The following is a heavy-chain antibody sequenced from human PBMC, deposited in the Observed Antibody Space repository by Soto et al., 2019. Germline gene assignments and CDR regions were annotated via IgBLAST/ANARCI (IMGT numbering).Heavy chain of an antibody. D-gene: IGHD4-17*01. Sequence: ASVKVSCKASGYTFTSYYMHWVLQAPGQGLEWMGIINPSGGSTSYAQKFQGRVTMTRDTSTSTVYMELSSLRSEDTAVYYCARDNGDYVFDPWGQGTLVTVSS. CDR1: GYTFTSYY. CDR3: ARDNGDYVFDP. CDR2: INPSGGST. V-gene: IGHV1-46*01. J-gene: IGHJ5*02.